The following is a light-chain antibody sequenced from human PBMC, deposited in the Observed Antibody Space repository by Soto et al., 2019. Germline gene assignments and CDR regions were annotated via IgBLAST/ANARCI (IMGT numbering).Light chain of an antibody. V-gene: IGKV3-20*01. CDR2: GAS. CDR3: KQYGSSPLT. J-gene: IGKJ1*01. CDR1: QTVRSSS. Sequence: QSPTAVRLSPRASATLSCRARQTVRSSSLAWYQQKPGQAPKLLIYGASSRATGIPDRFSGSGSGTDFTLNISRLEAEDFGVYYCKQYGSSPLTFGQGTKVDIK.